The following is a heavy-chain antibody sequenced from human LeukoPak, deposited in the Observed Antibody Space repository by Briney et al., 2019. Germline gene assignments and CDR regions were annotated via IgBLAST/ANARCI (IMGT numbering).Heavy chain of an antibody. Sequence: SQTLSLTCAISGDSVSNNTAAWTWIRQSPSGGLEWLGRTNYRSKWYNDYAVSVKSRVTIKQNTSRNQFSLQLNSVTPEDTAVYYCAREPTAVPGSHSFDQWGQGILVSVSS. J-gene: IGHJ4*02. CDR1: GDSVSNNTAA. V-gene: IGHV6-1*01. CDR2: TNYRSKWYN. CDR3: AREPTAVPGSHSFDQ. D-gene: IGHD6-19*01.